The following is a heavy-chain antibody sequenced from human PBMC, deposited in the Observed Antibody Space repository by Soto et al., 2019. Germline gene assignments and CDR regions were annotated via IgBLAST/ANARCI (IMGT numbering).Heavy chain of an antibody. CDR1: GGSVSSNSAA. Sequence: SQDLSLTCVIAGGSVSSNSAAWNWIRQSPSRGLEWLGRTYYKSKWNNDYALSVKSRITINPDTSKNQFSLHLYSVTPEDTAVYYCTGITWVRGMDVWGKGPPVTVSS. J-gene: IGHJ6*04. D-gene: IGHD3-10*01. V-gene: IGHV6-1*01. CDR3: TGITWVRGMDV. CDR2: TYYKSKWNN.